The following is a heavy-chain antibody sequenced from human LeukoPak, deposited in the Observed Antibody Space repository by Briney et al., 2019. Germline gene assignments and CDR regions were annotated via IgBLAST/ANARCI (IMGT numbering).Heavy chain of an antibody. J-gene: IGHJ6*03. CDR2: IYYSGST. D-gene: IGHD6-6*01. CDR3: ARGAGIAARKYYYYMDV. Sequence: KTSQTLSLTCTVSGGSISSGDYYWSWIRQPPGKGLEWIGYIYYSGSTNYNPSLKSRVTISVDTSKNQFSLKLSSVTAADTAVYYCARGAGIAARKYYYYMDVWGKGTTVTVSS. V-gene: IGHV4-61*08. CDR1: GGSISSGDYY.